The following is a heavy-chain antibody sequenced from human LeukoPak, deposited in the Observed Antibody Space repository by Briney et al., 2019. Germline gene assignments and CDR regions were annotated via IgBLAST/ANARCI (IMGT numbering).Heavy chain of an antibody. Sequence: KTGGSLRLSCAASGFTFSNAWTNWVRQAPGKGLEWVGRIKSKTDGGTTDYAAPVKGRFTISRDDSKNTLYLQMNSLKTEDTAVYYCSTTYYYDSSEGYWGQGTLVTVSS. V-gene: IGHV3-15*07. CDR2: IKSKTDGGTT. CDR3: STTYYYDSSEGY. CDR1: GFTFSNAW. D-gene: IGHD3-22*01. J-gene: IGHJ4*02.